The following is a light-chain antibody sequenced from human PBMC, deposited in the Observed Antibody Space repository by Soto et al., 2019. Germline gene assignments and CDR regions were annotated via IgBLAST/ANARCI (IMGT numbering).Light chain of an antibody. CDR2: AAS. CDR1: PSIRSY. V-gene: IGKV1-39*01. Sequence: DVHVTQSPSSLSTSVGDRFPIICGASPSIRSYLNWYQQKPGKAPKLLIYAASSLQSGVPSRFSGSGSGTFFTLTISSLQPEDFEPYFCLQTDTFPITFGQGTRLEIK. J-gene: IGKJ5*01. CDR3: LQTDTFPIT.